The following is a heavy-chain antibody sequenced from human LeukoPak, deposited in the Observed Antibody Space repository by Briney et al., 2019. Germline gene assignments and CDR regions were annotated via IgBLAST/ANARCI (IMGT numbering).Heavy chain of an antibody. D-gene: IGHD4-17*01. CDR1: GGTFSSYA. J-gene: IGHJ4*02. CDR2: IIPIFGTA. Sequence: SVKVSCTASGGTFSSYAISWVRQAPGQGLEWMGGIIPIFGTANYAQKFQGRVTITADESTSTAYMELSSLRSEDTAVYYCARGHDYGPINDYWGQGTLVTVSS. V-gene: IGHV1-69*13. CDR3: ARGHDYGPINDY.